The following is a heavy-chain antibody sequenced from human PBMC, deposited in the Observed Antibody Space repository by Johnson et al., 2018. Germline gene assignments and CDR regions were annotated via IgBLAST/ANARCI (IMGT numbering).Heavy chain of an antibody. V-gene: IGHV3-23*04. D-gene: IGHD1-20*01. CDR2: ISGTGGTT. Sequence: VQLVESGGDLVHPGGSLRLSCAVSGFTFRDYAMSWVRQTPGKGLEWVSGISGTGGTTYHADSVKGRFTISRDNSKNTLYLKMNSLRTDDTAVYYCSKSDNWNPRGYVDGWGKGNTVTVSS. CDR1: GFTFRDYA. J-gene: IGHJ6*03. CDR3: SKSDNWNPRGYVDG.